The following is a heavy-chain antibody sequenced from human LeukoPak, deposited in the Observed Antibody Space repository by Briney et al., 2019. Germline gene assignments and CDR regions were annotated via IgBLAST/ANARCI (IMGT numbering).Heavy chain of an antibody. J-gene: IGHJ4*02. CDR3: ARDPIDY. CDR2: ISSSSSTI. Sequence: PGGSLRLSCAASGFTFSYYSMNWVRQAPGKGLEWVSYISSSSSTIYYADSLKGRFTISRDNAKNSPYLQMNSLRAEDTAAYYCARDPIDYWGQGTLVTVSS. CDR1: GFTFSYYS. V-gene: IGHV3-48*01.